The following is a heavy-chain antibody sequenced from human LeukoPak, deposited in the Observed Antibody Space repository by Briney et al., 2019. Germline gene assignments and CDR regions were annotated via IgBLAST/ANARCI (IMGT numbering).Heavy chain of an antibody. V-gene: IGHV1-46*01. CDR1: GYTFTSYY. J-gene: IGHJ4*02. Sequence: ASVTLSCKASGYTFTSYYMHWVRQAPGQGLEWMGIINPSGSSTSYAHQFQGRVTMTRDTSKNTVYMEMSSLRSDDTAVYYCARDSCYSSSSLGFDYWGQGTLVTVSS. D-gene: IGHD6-6*01. CDR2: INPSGSST. CDR3: ARDSCYSSSSLGFDY.